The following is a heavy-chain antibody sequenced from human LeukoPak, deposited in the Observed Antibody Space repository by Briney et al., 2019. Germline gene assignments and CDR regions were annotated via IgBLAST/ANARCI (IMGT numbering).Heavy chain of an antibody. D-gene: IGHD5-24*01. CDR3: ARGRDRSKAGDH. CDR2: IHPYGTF. CDR1: DGSFSDYY. Sequence: PSETLSLTCAVYDGSFSDYYCSWIRQPPGKGLEWIGEIHPYGTFYYNSSLRSRLTISIDTSKTQFSLRLTSVTAADTAFYYCARGRDRSKAGDHWGQGTLVTVSS. J-gene: IGHJ4*02. V-gene: IGHV4-34*01.